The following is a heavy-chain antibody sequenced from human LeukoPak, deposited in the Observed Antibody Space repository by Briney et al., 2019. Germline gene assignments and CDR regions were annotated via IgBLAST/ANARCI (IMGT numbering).Heavy chain of an antibody. Sequence: SETLSHTCTVSGGSISSGGYYWSWIRQHPGKGLEWIGYIYYSGSTYYNPSLKSRVTISVDTSKNQFSLKLSSVTAADTAVYYCARGLGITGTETLNNWFDPWGQGTLVTASS. CDR1: GGSISSGGYY. V-gene: IGHV4-31*03. J-gene: IGHJ5*02. D-gene: IGHD1-20*01. CDR2: IYYSGST. CDR3: ARGLGITGTETLNNWFDP.